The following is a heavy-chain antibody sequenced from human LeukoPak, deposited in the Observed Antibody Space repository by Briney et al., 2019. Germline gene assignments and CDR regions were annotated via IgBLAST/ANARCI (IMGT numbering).Heavy chain of an antibody. J-gene: IGHJ5*02. D-gene: IGHD2-2*01. CDR1: GGSFSGYY. Sequence: SETLSLTCAVYGGSFSGYYWSWIRQPPGKGLEWIGEINHSGSTNYNPSLKSRVTISVDTSKNQFSLKLSSVTAADTAVYYCARLRVYCSSTSCFYWFDPWGQGTLVTVSS. CDR3: ARLRVYCSSTSCFYWFDP. V-gene: IGHV4-34*01. CDR2: INHSGST.